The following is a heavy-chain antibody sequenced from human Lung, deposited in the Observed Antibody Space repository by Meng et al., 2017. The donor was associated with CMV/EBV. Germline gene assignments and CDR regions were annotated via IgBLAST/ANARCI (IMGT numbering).Heavy chain of an antibody. CDR2: TNEDGSKK. Sequence: GQLVESGGVVDPPGESLRLSCAASGFSASRYWIKWYRQAPGKGLELVANTNEDGSKKYYVDSVKGRFTISRDNAKNSLYLQMNSLRVEDTAIYYCGGVGIGYWGQGTLVTVSS. D-gene: IGHD3-10*01. V-gene: IGHV3-7*04. CDR1: GFSASRYW. CDR3: GGVGIGY. J-gene: IGHJ4*02.